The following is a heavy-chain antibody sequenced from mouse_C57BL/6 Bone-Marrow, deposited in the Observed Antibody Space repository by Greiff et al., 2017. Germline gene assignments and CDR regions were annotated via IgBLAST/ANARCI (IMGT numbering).Heavy chain of an antibody. V-gene: IGHV14-4*01. CDR1: GFNIKDDY. J-gene: IGHJ2*01. Sequence: EVKLMESGAELVRPGASVKLSCTASGFNIKDDYIHWVEQRPEQGLEWFGWVDPEIGDTEYASKFQGKATITSDTSSNTAYLQLSSLTSEDTAVYYCSSFDGNYFDFWGQGTPLTVAS. D-gene: IGHD2-3*01. CDR2: VDPEIGDT. CDR3: SSFDGNYFDF.